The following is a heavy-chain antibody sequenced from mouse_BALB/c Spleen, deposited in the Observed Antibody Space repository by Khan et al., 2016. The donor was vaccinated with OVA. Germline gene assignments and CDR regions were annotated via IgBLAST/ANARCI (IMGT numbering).Heavy chain of an antibody. J-gene: IGHJ4*01. V-gene: IGHV3-1*02. CDR2: IHYSGST. Sequence: VPLQASGPDLVKPSQSLSLTCTVTGYSITSGYSWHWIRQFPGNKLEWMGYIHYSGSTNYNPSLKSRISITRDTSKNQFFLQLNSVTTEDTATYYCARGGTTVGAMDYWGQGTSVTVSS. CDR1: GYSITSGYS. D-gene: IGHD1-1*01. CDR3: ARGGTTVGAMDY.